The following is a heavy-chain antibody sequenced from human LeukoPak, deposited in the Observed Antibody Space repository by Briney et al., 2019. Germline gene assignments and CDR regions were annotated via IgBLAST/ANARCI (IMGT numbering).Heavy chain of an antibody. J-gene: IGHJ4*02. D-gene: IGHD3-16*01. CDR2: ISGSGSRI. CDR1: GFTFSSYA. CDR3: AKDQGRGGFGLDC. V-gene: IGHV3-48*03. Sequence: GGSLRLSCAASGFTFSSYAMSWVRQAPGKGLEWVSFISGSGSRIYYADSVQGRFTISRDNAKNSLFLQMDNLRVDDTGVYYCAKDQGRGGFGLDCWGQGTLVTVSS.